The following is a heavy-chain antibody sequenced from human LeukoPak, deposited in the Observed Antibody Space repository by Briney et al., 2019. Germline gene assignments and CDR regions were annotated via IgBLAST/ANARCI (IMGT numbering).Heavy chain of an antibody. J-gene: IGHJ6*04. CDR2: VSRDSAFV. CDR1: GFTFSAYD. Sequence: GGSLRLSCAASGFTFSAYDMNWVRQAPGKGLEWVSYVSRDSAFVYYADSVKGRLTISRDNAKNSLYLQMESLRGEDTAVYYCARDDASTARASGMDVWGIRTTVTVSS. V-gene: IGHV3-21*01. D-gene: IGHD6-6*01. CDR3: ARDDASTARASGMDV.